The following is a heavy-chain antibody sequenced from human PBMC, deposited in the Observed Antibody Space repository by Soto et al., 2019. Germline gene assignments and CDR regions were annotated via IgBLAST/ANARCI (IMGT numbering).Heavy chain of an antibody. CDR1: GLTSSKYW. J-gene: IGHJ5*02. D-gene: IGHD1-1*01. V-gene: IGHV3-74*01. CDR2: INMDGTRT. Sequence: PGESLRLSCAPSGLTSSKYWMHCVRPAPGEGLVWVARINMDGTRTNYADSVKGRFTISRDDANDTLYLQMNKLRAEDTAVYYCATNWWNPATWGQGTQVTVSS. CDR3: ATNWWNPAT.